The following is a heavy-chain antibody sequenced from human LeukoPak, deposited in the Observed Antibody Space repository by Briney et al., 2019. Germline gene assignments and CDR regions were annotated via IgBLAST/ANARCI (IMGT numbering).Heavy chain of an antibody. J-gene: IGHJ6*02. CDR3: ARRKAITAGGGYYYGLDV. CDR2: MNPSSGNT. CDR1: GFTFTNYD. D-gene: IGHD6-13*01. V-gene: IGHV1-8*01. Sequence: ASVKVSCKASGFTFTNYDINWVRQATGQGLEWMGWMNPSSGNTDFAQKFQGRVTMTRNTSISTAYMELSSLRSEDTAVFYCARRKAITAGGGYYYGLDVWGQGTTVTVSS.